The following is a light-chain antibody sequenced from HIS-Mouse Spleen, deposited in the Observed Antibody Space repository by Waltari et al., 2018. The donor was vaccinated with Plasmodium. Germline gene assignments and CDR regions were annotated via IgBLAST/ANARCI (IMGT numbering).Light chain of an antibody. CDR1: QSVSSN. CDR3: QQYNNWLFT. V-gene: IGKV3-15*01. J-gene: IGKJ3*01. CDR2: GAS. Sequence: IVMTHFPATLSVSPGARATLSCRATQSVSSNLAWYHQKPGQAPRLLIYGASTGATGIPAMISGSGYETEFTLTISSQQSEDFAVYYCQQYNNWLFTLGPGTTVDIK.